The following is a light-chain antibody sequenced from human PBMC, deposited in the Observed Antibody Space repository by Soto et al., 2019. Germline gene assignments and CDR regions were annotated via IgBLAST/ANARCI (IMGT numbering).Light chain of an antibody. CDR3: GSYAGSYTWV. V-gene: IGLV2-11*01. Sequence: QSALTQPRSVSGSPGQSVTISCTGTSSDVGGYNYVSWYRQHPGKAPKLMIYDVSKRPSGVPDRFSGSKSGNTASLTISGLQAEDEADYYCGSYAGSYTWVFVTGTKLTVL. CDR2: DVS. J-gene: IGLJ1*01. CDR1: SSDVGGYNY.